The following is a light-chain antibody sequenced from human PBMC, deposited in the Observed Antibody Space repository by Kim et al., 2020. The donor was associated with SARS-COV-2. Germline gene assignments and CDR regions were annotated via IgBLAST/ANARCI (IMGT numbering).Light chain of an antibody. CDR1: NIGSKS. J-gene: IGLJ2*01. Sequence: VSVAPGKTARITCGGNNIGSKSVQWYQQKPGQAPVLVMYYDSDRPSGIPERFSVSNSGNTATLTITRVEAGDEADYYCQVWDSSSDHVVFGGGTQLTVL. V-gene: IGLV3-21*04. CDR2: YDS. CDR3: QVWDSSSDHVV.